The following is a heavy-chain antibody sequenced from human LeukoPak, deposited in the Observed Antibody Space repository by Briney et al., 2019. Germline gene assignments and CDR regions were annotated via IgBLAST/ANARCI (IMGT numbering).Heavy chain of an antibody. CDR3: ARDLGGDGYNLGY. CDR2: FNPNSGGT. J-gene: IGHJ4*02. D-gene: IGHD5-24*01. CDR1: GYTFTGYY. V-gene: IGHV1-2*02. Sequence: ASVKVSCKASGYTFTGYYMHWVRQAPGQGLEWMGWFNPNSGGTNYAQKFQGRVTMTRDTSISTAYMELSRLRSDDTAVYYCARDLGGDGYNLGYWGQGTLVTVSS.